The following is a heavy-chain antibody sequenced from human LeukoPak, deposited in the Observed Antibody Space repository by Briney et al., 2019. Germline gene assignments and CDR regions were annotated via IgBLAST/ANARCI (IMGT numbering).Heavy chain of an antibody. J-gene: IGHJ4*02. Sequence: GASVKVSCKTSGYTFTIYNINWVRQATRQGLEWMGWMNTNSGNTGYAQKFQGRVTITRNTSISTAYMELSSLRSEDTAMYYCASSTITMVRGGSNYFDYWGQGTLVSVSS. V-gene: IGHV1-8*03. CDR3: ASSTITMVRGGSNYFDY. CDR1: GYTFTIYN. D-gene: IGHD3-10*01. CDR2: MNTNSGNT.